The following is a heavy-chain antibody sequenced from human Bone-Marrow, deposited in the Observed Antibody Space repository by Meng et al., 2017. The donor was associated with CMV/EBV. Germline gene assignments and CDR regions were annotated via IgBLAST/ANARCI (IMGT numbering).Heavy chain of an antibody. D-gene: IGHD4-23*01. CDR2: IYYSGST. J-gene: IGHJ4*02. CDR1: GGSISSSSYY. Sequence: GSLRLSCTVSGGSISSSSYYWGWIRQPPGKGLEWIGSIYYSGSTYYNPSLKSRVTISVDTSKNQFSLKLSSVTAADTALYYCARDPLNRRRNDYGGKGGQGYWGQGTLVTVSS. CDR3: ARDPLNRRRNDYGGKGGQGY. V-gene: IGHV4-39*02.